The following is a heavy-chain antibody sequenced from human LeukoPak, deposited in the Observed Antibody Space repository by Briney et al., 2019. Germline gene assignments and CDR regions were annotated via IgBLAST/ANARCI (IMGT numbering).Heavy chain of an antibody. CDR1: GFTFSSYA. CDR2: FSGSGGST. CDR3: ARSGYNRFDY. D-gene: IGHD5-24*01. Sequence: GGSLRLSCAASGFTFSSYAMSWVRQAPGKGLEWVSAFSGSGGSTYYADSVKGRFTISRDNSKNTLYLQMGSLRAEDTAVYFCARSGYNRFDYWGQGTLVTVSS. V-gene: IGHV3-23*01. J-gene: IGHJ4*02.